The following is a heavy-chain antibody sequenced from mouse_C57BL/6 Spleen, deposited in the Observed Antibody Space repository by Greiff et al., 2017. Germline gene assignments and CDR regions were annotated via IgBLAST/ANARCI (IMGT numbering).Heavy chain of an antibody. Sequence: DVKLVESGGGLVKPGGSLKLSCAASGFTFSSYAMSWVRQTPEKRLEWVATISDGGSYTYYPDNVKGRFTISRDNAKNNLYLQMSHLKSEDTAMYYCARDFDYYWYFDVWGTGTTVTVSS. CDR1: GFTFSSYA. V-gene: IGHV5-4*01. CDR3: ARDFDYYWYFDV. D-gene: IGHD2-4*01. CDR2: ISDGGSYT. J-gene: IGHJ1*03.